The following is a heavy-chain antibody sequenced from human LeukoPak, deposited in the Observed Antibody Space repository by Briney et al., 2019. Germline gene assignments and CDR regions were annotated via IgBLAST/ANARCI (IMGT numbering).Heavy chain of an antibody. J-gene: IGHJ4*02. Sequence: SETLSLTCPVSGGSISNYYYWTWIRQPPGKGLEWIGYVYYTGSTNFNPSLKSRVTISVDTSKNQFSLKLSSVTAAATAVYYCARGDVFWRGLEYPLHFPYGGRGTLVTVSS. V-gene: IGHV4-59*08. CDR2: VYYTGST. CDR1: GGSISNYY. CDR3: ARGDVFWRGLEYPLHFPY. D-gene: IGHD3-3*01.